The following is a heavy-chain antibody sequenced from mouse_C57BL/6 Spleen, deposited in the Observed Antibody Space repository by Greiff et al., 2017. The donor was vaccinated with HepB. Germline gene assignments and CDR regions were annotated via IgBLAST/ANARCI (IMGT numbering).Heavy chain of an antibody. J-gene: IGHJ2*01. V-gene: IGHV1-76*01. Sequence: LVESGAELVRPGASVKLSCKASGYTFTDYYINWVKQRPGQGLEWIARIYPGSGNTYYNEKFKGKATLTAEKSSSTAYMQLSSLTSEDSAVYFCAGDYFDYWGQGTTLTVSS. CDR2: IYPGSGNT. CDR3: AGDYFDY. CDR1: GYTFTDYY.